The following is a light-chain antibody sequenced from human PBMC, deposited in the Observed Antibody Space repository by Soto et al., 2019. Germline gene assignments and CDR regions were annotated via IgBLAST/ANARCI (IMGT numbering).Light chain of an antibody. CDR2: QAS. V-gene: IGKV1-5*03. J-gene: IGKJ2*01. CDR1: ENINNW. Sequence: QMTQSPSTLSASVGDRVTITCPANENINNWLDWYQQKPGKAPKLLIYQASTLESGVPSRFSGSGSGTEFTLTISGLQPDDFATYYCQRYYGNFGQGTKLEIE. CDR3: QRYYGN.